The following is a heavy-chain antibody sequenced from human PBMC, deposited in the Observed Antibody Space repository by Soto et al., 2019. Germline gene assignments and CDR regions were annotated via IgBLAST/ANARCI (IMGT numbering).Heavy chain of an antibody. J-gene: IGHJ6*02. V-gene: IGHV5-51*01. D-gene: IGHD3-10*01. Sequence: GESLKISCKGSGYIFSTNWIAWVRHVPGKGLEWMGSIFPADSDIRYNPSFQGQVTISVDKSIDTAYLQWSSLKASDTGTFYCAKHNYFGSRSSFSYYRSHLWGQATTVTVSS. CDR2: IFPADSDI. CDR1: GYIFSTNW. CDR3: AKHNYFGSRSSFSYYRSHL.